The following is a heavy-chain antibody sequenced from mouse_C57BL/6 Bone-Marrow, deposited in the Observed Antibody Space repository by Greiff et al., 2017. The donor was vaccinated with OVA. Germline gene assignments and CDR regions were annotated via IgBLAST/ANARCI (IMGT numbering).Heavy chain of an antibody. CDR2: IYPGSGNT. Sequence: VQLQQSGAELVRPGASVKLSCKASGYTFTDYYINWVKQRPGQGLEWIARIYPGSGNTYYNEKFKGKATLTAEKSSSTAYMQLSSLTSEDSAVYFCARWDYYGSSYSWFAYWGQGTLVTVSA. CDR3: ARWDYYGSSYSWFAY. J-gene: IGHJ3*01. V-gene: IGHV1-76*01. CDR1: GYTFTDYY. D-gene: IGHD1-1*01.